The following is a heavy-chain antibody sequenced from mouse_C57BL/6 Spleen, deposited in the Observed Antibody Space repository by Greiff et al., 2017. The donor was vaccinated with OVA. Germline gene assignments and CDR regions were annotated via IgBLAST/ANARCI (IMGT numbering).Heavy chain of an antibody. J-gene: IGHJ4*01. Sequence: QVQLQQPGTDLVKPGASVKLTCKASGYTFTSYWMHWVKQRPGQGLEWIGHINPGHGGTNYNEKFKSKATLTVDKSSSTAYMQLSSLTSEDSAVYYCARRRGNYDTMDYWGQGTSVTVSS. CDR1: GYTFTSYW. CDR2: INPGHGGT. V-gene: IGHV1-53*01. CDR3: ARRRGNYDTMDY.